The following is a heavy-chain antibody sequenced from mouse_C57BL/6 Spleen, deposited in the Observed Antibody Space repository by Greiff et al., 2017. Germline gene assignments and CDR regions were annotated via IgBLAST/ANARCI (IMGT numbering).Heavy chain of an antibody. CDR1: GISITTGTYW. CDR3: TRDRGCNYWYFDV. V-gene: IGHV3-5*01. J-gene: IGHJ1*03. Sequence: EVQLLESGPGLVKPSQTVILTCTVTGISITTGTYWWSWLRQFPGHKLEWIGYKYYSRNNSYKPSLSSRTTITRDTPKNLCYLEMNALSAEDSATYGGTRDRGCNYWYFDVWGTGTTVTVSS. CDR2: KYYSRNN.